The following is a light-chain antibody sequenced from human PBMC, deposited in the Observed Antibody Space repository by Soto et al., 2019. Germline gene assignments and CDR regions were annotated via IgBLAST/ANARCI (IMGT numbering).Light chain of an antibody. V-gene: IGKV3-20*01. CDR1: QSVSSSY. Sequence: EIVLTQSPGTPSLSPGERATLSCRASQSVSSSYLAWNQQKPGQAPRLLIYGASSRATGIPGRFSGSGSGTDFTLTISRLEPEDFAVYYCQQYGRSPFTFGPGTKVDIK. J-gene: IGKJ3*01. CDR2: GAS. CDR3: QQYGRSPFT.